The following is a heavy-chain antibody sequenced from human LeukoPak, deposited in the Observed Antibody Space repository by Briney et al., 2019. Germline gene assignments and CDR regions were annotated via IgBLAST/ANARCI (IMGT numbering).Heavy chain of an antibody. CDR2: ISYDGSNK. CDR1: GFTFSSYG. CDR3: AKVSPPMITFGGVQAVTDDY. D-gene: IGHD3-16*01. Sequence: GGSLRLFCAASGFTFSSYGMHWVRQAPGKGLEWVAVISYDGSNKYYADSVKGRFTISRDNSKHTLYLQMNSLRAEDTALYYCAKVSPPMITFGGVQAVTDDYWGQGTLVTVSS. V-gene: IGHV3-30*18. J-gene: IGHJ4*02.